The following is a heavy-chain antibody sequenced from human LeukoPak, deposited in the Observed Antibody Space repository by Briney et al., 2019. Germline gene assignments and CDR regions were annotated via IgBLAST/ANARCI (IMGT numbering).Heavy chain of an antibody. V-gene: IGHV3-21*01. CDR2: ISSSSSYI. J-gene: IGHJ3*02. Sequence: GGSLRLSCAASGFTFSSYSMTWVRQAPGKGLEWVASISSSSSYIYYADSVKGRFTISRDNAKNSLYLQMNSLRAEDTAVYYCARVFWSQLAFDIWGQGKMVTVSS. CDR3: ARVFWSQLAFDI. D-gene: IGHD2-2*01. CDR1: GFTFSSYS.